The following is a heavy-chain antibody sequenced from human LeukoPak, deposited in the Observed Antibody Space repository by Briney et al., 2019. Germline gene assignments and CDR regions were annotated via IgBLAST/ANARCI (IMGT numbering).Heavy chain of an antibody. Sequence: GGSLRLSCAASGFTFSSYAMHWVRQAPGKGLEWVAVISYDGSNKYYADSVKGRFTISRDNSENTLFLQMSSLRGEDTAVYYCARDKGTIWNSQNDPFDIWGQGTMVTVSS. V-gene: IGHV3-30*04. J-gene: IGHJ3*02. D-gene: IGHD1-7*01. CDR2: ISYDGSNK. CDR1: GFTFSSYA. CDR3: ARDKGTIWNSQNDPFDI.